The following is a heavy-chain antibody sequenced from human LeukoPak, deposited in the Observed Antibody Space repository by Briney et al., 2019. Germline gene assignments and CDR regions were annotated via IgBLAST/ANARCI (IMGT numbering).Heavy chain of an antibody. J-gene: IGHJ4*02. CDR3: TRVPPVYDSGNFYKGTHFDY. D-gene: IGHD3-10*01. CDR2: IYYSGTT. Sequence: SETLSLTCTVSGGSISSSSYYWGWIRQPPGKGLEWIANIYYSGTTYYNPSLKSRVTISVDTFNNQFSLRLNSVTAADTAVYYCTRVPPVYDSGNFYKGTHFDYWGQGTLVTVSS. CDR1: GGSISSSSYY. V-gene: IGHV4-39*07.